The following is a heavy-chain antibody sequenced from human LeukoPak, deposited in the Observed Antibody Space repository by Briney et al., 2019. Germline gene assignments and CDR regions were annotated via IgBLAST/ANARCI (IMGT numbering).Heavy chain of an antibody. CDR2: INPNSGGT. V-gene: IGHV1-2*02. J-gene: IGHJ5*02. D-gene: IGHD4-17*01. CDR3: ARDCPRVTTCFSP. Sequence: ASVKVSCKASGYTFTGYYMHWVRQAPGQGLEWMGWINPNSGGTNYAQKFQGRVTMTRDTSISTAYMELSRLRSDDTAVYYCARDCPRVTTCFSPWGQGTLVTVSS. CDR1: GYTFTGYY.